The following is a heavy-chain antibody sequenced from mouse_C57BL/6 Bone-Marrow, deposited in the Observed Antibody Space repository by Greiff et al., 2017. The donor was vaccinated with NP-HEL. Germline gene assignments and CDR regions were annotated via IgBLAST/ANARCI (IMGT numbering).Heavy chain of an antibody. V-gene: IGHV1-26*01. CDR3: ASTAQATLFAY. D-gene: IGHD3-2*02. Sequence: VQLQQSGPELVKPGASVKISCKASGYTFTDYYMNWVKQSHGKSLEWIGDINPNNGGTSYNQKFKSKATLTVDTSSSTAYMQLSSLTSEDSAVYYCASTAQATLFAYWGQGTLVTVSA. CDR1: GYTFTDYY. J-gene: IGHJ3*01. CDR2: INPNNGGT.